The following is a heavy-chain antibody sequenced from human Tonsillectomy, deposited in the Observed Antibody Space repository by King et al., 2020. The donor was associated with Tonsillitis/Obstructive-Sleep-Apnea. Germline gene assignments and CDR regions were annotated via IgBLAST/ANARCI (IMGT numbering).Heavy chain of an antibody. Sequence: VQLVQSGAEVRKPGSSVRVSCKASGGTFSSYGIDWVRQAPGQGPEWMGRIIPILDVTNYAQKFQDRVTITADKSTNTDYMELSSLRSEDTAVYYCARGINYYNSGTHYGIPFDYWGQGTLITVSS. D-gene: IGHD3-10*01. J-gene: IGHJ4*02. CDR2: IIPILDVT. CDR1: GGTFSSYG. V-gene: IGHV1-69*04. CDR3: ARGINYYNSGTHYGIPFDY.